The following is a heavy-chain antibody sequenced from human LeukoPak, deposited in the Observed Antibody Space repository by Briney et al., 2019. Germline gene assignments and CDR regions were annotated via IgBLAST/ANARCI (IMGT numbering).Heavy chain of an antibody. D-gene: IGHD3-10*01. CDR1: GFTVSSNY. J-gene: IGHJ6*02. V-gene: IGHV3-53*01. Sequence: GGSLRLSCAASGFTVSSNYMSWVRRAPGKGLEWVSVIYSGGSTYYADSVKGRFTISRDNSKNTLYLQMNSLRAEDTAVYYCASPLSITMVRGVIGGGMDVWGQGTTVTVSS. CDR2: IYSGGST. CDR3: ASPLSITMVRGVIGGGMDV.